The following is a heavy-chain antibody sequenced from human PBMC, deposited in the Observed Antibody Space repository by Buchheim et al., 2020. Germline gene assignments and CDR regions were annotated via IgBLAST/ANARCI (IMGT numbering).Heavy chain of an antibody. J-gene: IGHJ5*02. D-gene: IGHD3-9*01. V-gene: IGHV4-4*07. CDR1: GGSISSYY. CDR3: ARLDNTWFDP. Sequence: QVQLQESGPGLVKPSETLSLTCSVSGGSISSYYWTWIRQPAGKGLEWVGRFYLRGTITYNPSLKSRLTISGDRSRNHLSLRLTSVTAADTAVYYCARLDNTWFDPWGQGAL. CDR2: FYLRGTI.